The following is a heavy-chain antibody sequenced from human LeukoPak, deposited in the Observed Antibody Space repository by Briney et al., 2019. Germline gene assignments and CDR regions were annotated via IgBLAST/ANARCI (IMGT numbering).Heavy chain of an antibody. CDR1: GFTFDDYG. V-gene: IGHV3-20*04. D-gene: IGHD2-2*01. CDR2: INWDGGST. Sequence: GGSLRLSCAASGFTFDDYGMSWVRQAPGKGLEWVSGINWDGGSTGYADSVKGRFTISRDNAKNSLYLQMNSLRAEDTALYYCARVRYCSSTSCYSSRGRYYYYYMDVWGKGTTVTVSS. CDR3: ARVRYCSSTSCYSSRGRYYYYYMDV. J-gene: IGHJ6*03.